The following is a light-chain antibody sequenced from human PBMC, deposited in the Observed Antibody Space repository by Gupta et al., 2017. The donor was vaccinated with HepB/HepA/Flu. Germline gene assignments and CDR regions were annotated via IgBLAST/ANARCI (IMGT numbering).Light chain of an antibody. Sequence: SSELTRDPAVSVALGQTVRITCQGDSLRSLSWYQQKPGQAPLLVMYDRNNRPSGIPDRFSASTSGNTASLIITGAQAEDEADYYCNSRDSSIDHLYVFGTGTKVTV. J-gene: IGLJ1*01. CDR2: DRN. V-gene: IGLV3-19*01. CDR1: SLRSLS. CDR3: NSRDSSIDHLYV.